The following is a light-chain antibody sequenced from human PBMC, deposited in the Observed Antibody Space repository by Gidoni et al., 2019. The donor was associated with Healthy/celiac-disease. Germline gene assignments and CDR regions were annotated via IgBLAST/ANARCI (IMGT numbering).Light chain of an antibody. CDR1: QGIRIY. CDR3: QQYYSYPRT. CDR2: AAS. J-gene: IGKJ1*01. Sequence: AIRMTQSPSSFSSSTGDRVTITCRGSQGIRIYLAWYQQKPGKAPKLLIYAASTLQSGVPSRFSGSGSGTDFTLTISCLQSEDFATYYCQQYYSYPRTFGQGTKVEIK. V-gene: IGKV1-8*01.